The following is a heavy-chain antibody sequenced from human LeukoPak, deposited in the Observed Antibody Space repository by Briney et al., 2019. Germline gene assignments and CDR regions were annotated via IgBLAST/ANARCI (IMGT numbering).Heavy chain of an antibody. V-gene: IGHV3-74*01. CDR2: INSDESTT. J-gene: IGHJ4*02. CDR3: ARDPGTAMGRALDC. D-gene: IGHD5-18*01. CDR1: GFTFSNYW. Sequence: GGSLRLSCAASGFTFSNYWMHWVRQAPGKGLVWVSRINSDESTTTYADSAKGRFTISRDNAKNTLYLQMNSLRAEDTAVYYCARDPGTAMGRALDCWGQGTLVTVSS.